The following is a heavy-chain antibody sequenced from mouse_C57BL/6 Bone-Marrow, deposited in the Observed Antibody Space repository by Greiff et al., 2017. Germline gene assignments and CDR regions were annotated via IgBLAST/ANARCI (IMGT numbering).Heavy chain of an antibody. CDR2: IWSGGST. Sequence: VKLMESGPGLVQPSQSLSTTCTVSGFSFTSYGVHWVRQSPGKGLEWLGVIWSGGSTDYNAAFISRLSISKDNSKSQVFFKMNSLQADDTAIYYCAGGNYFYWYFDVWGTGTTVTVSS. V-gene: IGHV2-2*01. CDR3: AGGNYFYWYFDV. CDR1: GFSFTSYG. D-gene: IGHD2-1*01. J-gene: IGHJ1*03.